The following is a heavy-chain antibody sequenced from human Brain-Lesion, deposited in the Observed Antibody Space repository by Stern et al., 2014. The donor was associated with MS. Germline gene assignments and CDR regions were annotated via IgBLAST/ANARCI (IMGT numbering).Heavy chain of an antibody. Sequence: QLQLQESGPGLARPSQTLSLTCTVSGGSITSGRYYWTWIRQTAGKGLERIGRIYTRGGTNYNPSFESRLTISMETSSNPFYLRLSSVTVADTAVYFCARAYYSVSGTPFDYWGQGTLVAV. J-gene: IGHJ4*02. CDR1: GGSITSGRYY. CDR3: ARAYYSVSGTPFDY. CDR2: IYTRGGT. D-gene: IGHD3-10*01. V-gene: IGHV4-61*02.